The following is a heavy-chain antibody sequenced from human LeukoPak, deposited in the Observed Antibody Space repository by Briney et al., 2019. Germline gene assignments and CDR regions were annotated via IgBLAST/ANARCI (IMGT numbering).Heavy chain of an antibody. V-gene: IGHV4-59*08. Sequence: SETLSLTCTVSGGSISNYYWSWIRQPPGKGLEWIGYIYYSGSSNYNPSLKSRVTISIDTSKNQFSLKLSSVTAADTAVYYCARRECSRGTCYPFDYWGQGTLVTVSS. CDR1: GGSISNYY. CDR2: IYYSGSS. CDR3: ARRECSRGTCYPFDY. J-gene: IGHJ4*02. D-gene: IGHD2-15*01.